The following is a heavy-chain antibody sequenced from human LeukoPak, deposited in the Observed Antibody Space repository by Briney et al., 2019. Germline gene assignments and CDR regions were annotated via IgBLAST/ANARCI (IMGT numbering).Heavy chain of an antibody. V-gene: IGHV3-23*01. D-gene: IGHD4-11*01. CDR3: AKDWSVYSNYEEGDY. CDR2: ISGSGGST. J-gene: IGHJ4*02. CDR1: GFTFSSYA. Sequence: GGSLRLSCAASGFTFSSYAMSRVRQAPGKGLEWVSAISGSGGSTYYADSVKGRFTISRDNSKNTLYLQMNSLRAEDTAVYYCAKDWSVYSNYEEGDYWGQGTLVTVSS.